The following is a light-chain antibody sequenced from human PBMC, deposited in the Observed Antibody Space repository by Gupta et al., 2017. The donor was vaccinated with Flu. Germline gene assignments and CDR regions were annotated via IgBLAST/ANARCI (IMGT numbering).Light chain of an antibody. Sequence: SYELTQPPSVSVSPGQTARITCSGDALPKQYAYWYQQKPGQAPVLVIYKDSERPSAIPERFSGSNSGTTVTLTISGVQAEDEADYYCQSADSSGTYRVFGGGTKLTVL. V-gene: IGLV3-25*02. J-gene: IGLJ3*02. CDR3: QSADSSGTYRV. CDR2: KDS. CDR1: ALPKQY.